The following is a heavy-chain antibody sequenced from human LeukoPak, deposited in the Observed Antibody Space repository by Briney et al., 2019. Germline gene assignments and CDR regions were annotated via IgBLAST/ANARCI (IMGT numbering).Heavy chain of an antibody. CDR2: ISGSGGST. CDR1: GFTFSSYA. Sequence: GGSLRLSCAASGFTFSSYAMSWVRQAPGKRLEWVSAISGSGGSTYYADSVKGRFTISRDNSKNTLYLQMNSLRAEDTAVYYCAKSHYYDSSGYFTPLDYWGQGTLVTVSP. D-gene: IGHD3-22*01. V-gene: IGHV3-23*01. J-gene: IGHJ4*02. CDR3: AKSHYYDSSGYFTPLDY.